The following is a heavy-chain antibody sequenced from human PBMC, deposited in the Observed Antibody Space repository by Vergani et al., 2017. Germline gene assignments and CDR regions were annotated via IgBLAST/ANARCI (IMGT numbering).Heavy chain of an antibody. CDR3: ARSIVSRNPPDYFDN. J-gene: IGHJ4*02. V-gene: IGHV4-59*01. CDR1: GGSLSGYY. CDR2: VEDSGYF. D-gene: IGHD1-14*01. Sequence: QVQLQESGPGLVRPSETLSLTCTVSGGSLSGYYWNWIRQTPGEGLEWIGYVEDSGYFNYNPSRKTRVSMSSDTSNNQFSLMLSSVTVADTAVYYCARSIVSRNPPDYFDNWAQGTLVTVSS.